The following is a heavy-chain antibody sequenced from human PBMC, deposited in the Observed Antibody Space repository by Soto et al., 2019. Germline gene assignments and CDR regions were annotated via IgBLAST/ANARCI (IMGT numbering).Heavy chain of an antibody. D-gene: IGHD6-6*01. CDR1: GYPFTSYA. J-gene: IGHJ6*01. CDR2: INAGNGNT. CDR3: ARAGSSYYYYGMDV. V-gene: IGHV1-3*01. Sequence: GSVKVSSKSSGYPFTSYAMHLVRQAPGQRLEWMGWINAGNGNTKYSQKFQGRVTITRDTSASTAYMDLSSLRSEDTAVYYCARAGSSYYYYGMDVWGQGTTVTVSS.